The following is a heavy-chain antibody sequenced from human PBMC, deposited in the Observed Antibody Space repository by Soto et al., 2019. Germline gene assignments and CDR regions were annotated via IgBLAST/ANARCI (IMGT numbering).Heavy chain of an antibody. J-gene: IGHJ3*02. CDR2: ISSSSSYI. CDR3: ASMTSAVDAFDI. Sequence: GGSLRLSCAASGFTFSSYSMNWVRQAPGKGLEWVSSISSSSSYIYYADSVKGRFTISRDNAKNSLYLQMNSLRAEDTAVYYCASMTSAVDAFDIWGQGTMVTVSS. CDR1: GFTFSSYS. D-gene: IGHD2-21*02. V-gene: IGHV3-21*01.